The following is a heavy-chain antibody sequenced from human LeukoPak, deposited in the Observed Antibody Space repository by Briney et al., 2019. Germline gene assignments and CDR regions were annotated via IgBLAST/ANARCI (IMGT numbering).Heavy chain of an antibody. J-gene: IGHJ5*02. V-gene: IGHV1-2*02. Sequence: GASVKVSCKASGYTFTDYFMHWVRQAPGQGLEWMGWINPNSGGTNYAQKFQGRVTMTRDTSISTAYMELSRLRSDDTAVYYCARANQYDYVWGSYDWFDPWGQGTLVTVSS. D-gene: IGHD3-16*01. CDR2: INPNSGGT. CDR3: ARANQYDYVWGSYDWFDP. CDR1: GYTFTDYF.